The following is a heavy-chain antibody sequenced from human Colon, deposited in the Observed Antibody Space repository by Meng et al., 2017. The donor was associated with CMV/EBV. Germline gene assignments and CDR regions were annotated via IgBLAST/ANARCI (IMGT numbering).Heavy chain of an antibody. J-gene: IGHJ4*02. Sequence: GGSLRLSCAASGFAFKNYGMSWVRQAPGKGLEWVAFIRFDGSITYYEDSVKGRFTISRDNSKNTLYLQMNSLRAEDTAVYYCAKDMSVIGSIDWGQGTLVTVSS. CDR2: IRFDGSIT. D-gene: IGHD1-20*01. V-gene: IGHV3-30*02. CDR1: GFAFKNYG. CDR3: AKDMSVIGSID.